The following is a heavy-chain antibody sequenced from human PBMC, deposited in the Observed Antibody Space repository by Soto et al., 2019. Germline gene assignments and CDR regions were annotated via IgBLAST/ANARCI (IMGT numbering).Heavy chain of an antibody. CDR3: ARDKITGLWDY. Sequence: QVQLQQWGAGLLKPSETLSLTCAVYGGSFSGYYWTWIHQPPGTGLEWIGEINHSGSTNYNPSLKSRVTVSVDTSKNQFTKKLTSVTAADTAVYYCARDKITGLWDYWGQGTLVTVSS. CDR2: INHSGST. V-gene: IGHV4-34*01. CDR1: GGSFSGYY. D-gene: IGHD2-8*02. J-gene: IGHJ4*02.